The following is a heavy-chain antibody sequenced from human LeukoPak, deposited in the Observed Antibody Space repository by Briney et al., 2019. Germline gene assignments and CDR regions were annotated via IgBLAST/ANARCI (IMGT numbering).Heavy chain of an antibody. CDR2: INHSGST. J-gene: IGHJ6*02. V-gene: IGHV4-34*01. CDR1: GGSFSGYY. Sequence: SETLSLTCAVYGGSFSGYYWSWIRQPPGKGLEWIGEINHSGSTNYNPSPKSRVTISVDTSKNQFSLKLSSVTAADTAVYYCARGGLVCSSTSCYRVYYYGMDVWGQGTTVTVSS. D-gene: IGHD2-2*02. CDR3: ARGGLVCSSTSCYRVYYYGMDV.